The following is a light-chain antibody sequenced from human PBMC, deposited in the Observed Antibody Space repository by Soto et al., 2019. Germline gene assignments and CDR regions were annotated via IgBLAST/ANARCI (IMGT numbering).Light chain of an antibody. CDR2: AAS. CDR1: QSVSNN. V-gene: IGKV3-15*01. CDR3: QQYNNWPPVT. J-gene: IGKJ5*01. Sequence: EIVMTQSPVTLSVSPGERVTLSCRASQSVSNNLAWYQQKSGQGPRLLIYAASTRVTGIPARFSGSGSGTEFTLTISSLQSEDFAIYYCQQYNNWPPVTFGQGTRLYIK.